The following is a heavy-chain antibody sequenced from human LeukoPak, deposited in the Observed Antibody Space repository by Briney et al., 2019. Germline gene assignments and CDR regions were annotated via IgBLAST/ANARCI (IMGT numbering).Heavy chain of an antibody. D-gene: IGHD3-10*02. CDR1: GITFSSYD. V-gene: IGHV3-23*01. J-gene: IGHJ6*04. CDR3: AELGITMIGGV. Sequence: GGALRLSCAASGITFSSYDMSWVRQAPGKGLEWVSGISGSGGSTHYADSMKGRFTISRDNSKNTLYLQMNSLRAEDTAVYYCAELGITMIGGVWGKGTTVTISS. CDR2: ISGSGGST.